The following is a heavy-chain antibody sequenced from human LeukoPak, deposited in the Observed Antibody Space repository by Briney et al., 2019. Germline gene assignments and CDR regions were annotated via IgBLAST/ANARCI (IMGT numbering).Heavy chain of an antibody. D-gene: IGHD1-1*01. Sequence: SETLSLTCTVSGGSISSGSYYWSWIRQPAGKGLEWIGRIYTSGSTNYNPSLKSRVTISVDTSKNQFSLKLSSVTAADTAVYYCARDKLGTRDFDYWGQGTLVTVSS. CDR2: IYTSGST. V-gene: IGHV4-61*02. J-gene: IGHJ4*02. CDR3: ARDKLGTRDFDY. CDR1: GGSISSGSYY.